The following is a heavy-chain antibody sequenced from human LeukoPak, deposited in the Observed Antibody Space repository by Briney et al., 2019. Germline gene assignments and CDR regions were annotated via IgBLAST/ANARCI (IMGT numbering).Heavy chain of an antibody. D-gene: IGHD3-22*01. CDR2: ISYDGSNK. J-gene: IGHJ4*02. Sequence: GGSLRLSCAASGFTFSSYGMHWVRQAPGKGLEWVAVISYDGSNKYYADSVKGRFTISRDNSKNTLYLQMNSLRAEDTAVYYCAKGVDGYPIAYFDYWGQGTLVTVSS. V-gene: IGHV3-30*18. CDR1: GFTFSSYG. CDR3: AKGVDGYPIAYFDY.